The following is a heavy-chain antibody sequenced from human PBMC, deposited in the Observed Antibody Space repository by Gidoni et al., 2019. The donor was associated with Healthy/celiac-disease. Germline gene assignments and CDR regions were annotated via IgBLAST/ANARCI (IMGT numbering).Heavy chain of an antibody. CDR3: TTVTGPSYSLDY. Sequence: EVPLVESGGGLVKPGGSLRLSCAASGFPFRNAWMSWVRQAPGKGLEWVGRIKSKTDGGTTDYAAPVKGRFTISRDDSKNTLYLQMNSLKTEDTAVYYCTTVTGPSYSLDYWGQGTLVTVSS. J-gene: IGHJ4*02. CDR2: IKSKTDGGTT. CDR1: GFPFRNAW. D-gene: IGHD2-21*01. V-gene: IGHV3-15*01.